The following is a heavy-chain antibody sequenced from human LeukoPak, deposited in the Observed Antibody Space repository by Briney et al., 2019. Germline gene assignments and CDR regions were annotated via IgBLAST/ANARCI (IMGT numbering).Heavy chain of an antibody. D-gene: IGHD2-21*02. CDR2: IKQDGSEK. V-gene: IGHV3-7*03. CDR1: GFTFSSYW. Sequence: GGSLRLSCAASGFTFSSYWMSWVRQAPGKGLEWVANIKQDGSEKYYVDSVKGRFTISRDNAKNSLYLQMNSLRAEDTAVYYCVKEKLAYCGGDCFGEYFQDWGQGTLVTVSS. CDR3: VKEKLAYCGGDCFGEYFQD. J-gene: IGHJ1*01.